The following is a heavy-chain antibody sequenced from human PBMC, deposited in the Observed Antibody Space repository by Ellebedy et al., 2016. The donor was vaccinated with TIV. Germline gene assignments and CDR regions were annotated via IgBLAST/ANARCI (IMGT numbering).Heavy chain of an antibody. CDR1: GGSISSSSYY. D-gene: IGHD6-25*01. CDR3: ARFVAAHGYDY. J-gene: IGHJ4*02. CDR2: MYFSGGT. Sequence: MPGGSLRLSCTVSGGSISSSSYYWGWIRQPPGKGLEWIGYMYFSGGTNSNPSLKSRVTISVDTSNNLFSLTLDSVTAADTAVYYCARFVAAHGYDYWGQGTLVTVSS. V-gene: IGHV4-61*03.